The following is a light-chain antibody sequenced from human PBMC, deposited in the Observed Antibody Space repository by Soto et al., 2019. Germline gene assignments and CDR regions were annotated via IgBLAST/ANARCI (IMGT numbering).Light chain of an antibody. Sequence: DIQMTQSPSSVSASIGDTVTITCRACQDISTLLAWYQQKPGKAPKLLIYGASTLESGVPSRSSGRGSGSDFTLTISSLQPDYVVTSFCQQADSFPLTFGGGTKVEMK. CDR2: GAS. CDR1: QDISTL. V-gene: IGKV1D-12*01. J-gene: IGKJ4*01. CDR3: QQADSFPLT.